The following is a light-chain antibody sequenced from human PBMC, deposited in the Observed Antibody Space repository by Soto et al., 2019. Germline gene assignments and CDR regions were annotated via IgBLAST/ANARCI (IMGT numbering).Light chain of an antibody. Sequence: IQLTQAPSSLSASVGDRVTITCRASQDIAIYLAWYQQKPGEAPKLLIYAASTLYGGVPSRFSGSGSGTAFALTINSLQAEDFATYYCQQLRMYPSTFGGGTKVEIK. CDR3: QQLRMYPST. CDR2: AAS. J-gene: IGKJ4*01. V-gene: IGKV1-9*01. CDR1: QDIAIY.